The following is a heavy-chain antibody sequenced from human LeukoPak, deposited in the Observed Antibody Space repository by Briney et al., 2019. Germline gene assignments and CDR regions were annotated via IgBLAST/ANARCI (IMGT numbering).Heavy chain of an antibody. Sequence: SQTLSLTCAVSGGSISSGGYSWSWIRQPPGKGLEWIVYIYHSGSTYYNPSLKSRVTISVDRSKNQFSLKLSSVTAADTAVYYCARGVRSYYDSSRDAFDIWGQGTMVTVSS. D-gene: IGHD3-22*01. CDR3: ARGVRSYYDSSRDAFDI. J-gene: IGHJ3*02. CDR2: IYHSGST. CDR1: GGSISSGGYS. V-gene: IGHV4-30-2*01.